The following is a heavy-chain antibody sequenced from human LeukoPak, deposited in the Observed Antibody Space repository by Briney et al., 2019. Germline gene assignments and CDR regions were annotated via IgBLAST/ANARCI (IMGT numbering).Heavy chain of an antibody. Sequence: PGGSLRLSCAASGFTFSNYWMHWVRQAPGKGPVWVSRINTDGNITTYADSVKGRFTISRDSAKNALYLQMNSLRAGDTAVYYCTRELSGSSSRHFDYWGQGTLVTVSS. D-gene: IGHD6-13*01. CDR3: TRELSGSSSRHFDY. CDR1: GFTFSNYW. J-gene: IGHJ4*02. CDR2: INTDGNIT. V-gene: IGHV3-74*01.